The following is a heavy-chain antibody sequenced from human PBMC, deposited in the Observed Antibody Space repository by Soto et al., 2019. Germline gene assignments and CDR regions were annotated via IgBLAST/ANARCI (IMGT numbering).Heavy chain of an antibody. D-gene: IGHD4-4*01. CDR1: GGSISSSNW. CDR3: ARHAVTADAFDI. V-gene: IGHV4-4*02. Sequence: QVQLQESGPGLVKPSGTLSLTCAVSGGSISSSNWWSWVRQPPGKGLEWIGEIYHSGSTNYNPSLKSRVTMSGDKYKNQFSLTLSSVTAADTAVYDCARHAVTADAFDIWGQGTMVTVSS. CDR2: IYHSGST. J-gene: IGHJ3*02.